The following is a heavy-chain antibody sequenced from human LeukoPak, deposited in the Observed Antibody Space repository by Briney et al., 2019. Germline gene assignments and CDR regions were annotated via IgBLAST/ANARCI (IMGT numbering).Heavy chain of an antibody. CDR1: GGSFSGYY. D-gene: IGHD3-10*01. V-gene: IGHV4-34*01. CDR2: INNSGTT. J-gene: IGHJ4*02. Sequence: SETLSLTCAVYGGSFSGYYWSWIRQPPGKGLEWIGEINNSGTTNYNPSLKSRVTRSVDSSKNQYSLKLISATAADTAVYYCAREGSYFGSGSPPLDYWGQGTLVTVSS. CDR3: AREGSYFGSGSPPLDY.